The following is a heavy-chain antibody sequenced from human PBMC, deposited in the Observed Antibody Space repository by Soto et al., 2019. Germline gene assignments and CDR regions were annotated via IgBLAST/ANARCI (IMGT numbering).Heavy chain of an antibody. CDR3: AKGGRDIVVVVAADLEYFQH. Sequence: GGSLRLSCAASGFTFSSYSMNWVRQAPGKGLEWVSYISSSSSTIYYADSVKGRFTISRDNAKNTLYLQMNSLRDEDTAVYYCAKGGRDIVVVVAADLEYFQHWGQGTLVTVSS. V-gene: IGHV3-48*02. CDR2: ISSSSSTI. CDR1: GFTFSSYS. J-gene: IGHJ1*01. D-gene: IGHD2-15*01.